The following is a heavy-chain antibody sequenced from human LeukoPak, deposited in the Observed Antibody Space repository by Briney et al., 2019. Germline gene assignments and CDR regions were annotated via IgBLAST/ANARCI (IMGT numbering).Heavy chain of an antibody. CDR1: GYTLTELS. D-gene: IGHD2-2*01. CDR3: ATARARVEGVPAAIDYYYYMDV. V-gene: IGHV1-24*01. Sequence: ASVKVSCKVSGYTLTELSMHWVRQAPGKGLEWMGGFGPEDGETIYAQKFQGRVPMTEDTSTDTAYMELSSLRSEDTAMYYCATARARVEGVPAAIDYYYYMDVWGKGTTVTVSS. CDR2: FGPEDGET. J-gene: IGHJ6*03.